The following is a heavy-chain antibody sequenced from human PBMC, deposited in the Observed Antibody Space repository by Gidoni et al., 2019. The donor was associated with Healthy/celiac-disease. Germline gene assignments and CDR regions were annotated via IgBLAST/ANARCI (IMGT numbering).Heavy chain of an antibody. CDR1: GFTFRSYA. D-gene: IGHD2-15*01. CDR3: AKLGCSGGSCYYDAFDI. CDR2: ISGSGVIT. V-gene: IGHV3-23*01. J-gene: IGHJ3*02. Sequence: VQLLESGGGLVQPGGSLRLSCAASGFTFRSYARSWVRQAPGRGREWVSAISGSGVITYYEESEKGRFNISRDNSKNTLYLQMNSLRAEDTAVYYCAKLGCSGGSCYYDAFDIWGQGTMVTVSS.